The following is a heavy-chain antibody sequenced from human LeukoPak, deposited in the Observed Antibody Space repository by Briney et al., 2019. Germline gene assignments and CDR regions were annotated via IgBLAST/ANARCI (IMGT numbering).Heavy chain of an antibody. CDR1: GYTFTNFG. Sequence: GASVKVSCKASGYTFTNFGISWVRQAPGQGLEWMGWISPYNGNTNYAQKVQGRVTMTTDTSTSTVYMELRSLRSDDTAVYYCARLGGWAYRDYLQEAFDCWGQGTLVTVSS. CDR3: ARLGGWAYRDYLQEAFDC. D-gene: IGHD4-17*01. CDR2: ISPYNGNT. V-gene: IGHV1-18*01. J-gene: IGHJ4*02.